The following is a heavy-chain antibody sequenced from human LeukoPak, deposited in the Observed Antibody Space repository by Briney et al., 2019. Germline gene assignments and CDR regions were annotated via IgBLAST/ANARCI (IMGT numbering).Heavy chain of an antibody. CDR3: ASGTGQVGSMGNYFDY. Sequence: SETLSLTCTVSGGSISSSNYYWGWVRQPPGKGLEWIGSIYYSGSTYYNPSLKSRVTISVDTSKNQFSLKLSSVTAADTAVYYCASGTGQVGSMGNYFDYWGQGTLVTVSS. CDR2: IYYSGST. CDR1: GGSISSSNYY. D-gene: IGHD2-8*02. V-gene: IGHV4-39*07. J-gene: IGHJ4*02.